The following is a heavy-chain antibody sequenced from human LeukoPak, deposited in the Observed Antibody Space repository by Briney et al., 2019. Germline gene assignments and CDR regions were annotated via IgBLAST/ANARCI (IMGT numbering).Heavy chain of an antibody. CDR1: GFTFSSYT. V-gene: IGHV3-23*01. Sequence: GGSLRLSCVGSGFTFSSYTMTWVRQAPGKGLEWVSAIGGRGGSTYYADSVKGRFTISRHNSKNTLYLQMNSLRAEDTAVYYCASFPPRDYWGQGTLVTVSS. CDR3: ASFPPRDY. J-gene: IGHJ4*02. CDR2: IGGRGGST.